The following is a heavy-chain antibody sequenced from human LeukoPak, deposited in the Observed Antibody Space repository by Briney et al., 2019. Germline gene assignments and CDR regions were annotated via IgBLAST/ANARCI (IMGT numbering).Heavy chain of an antibody. V-gene: IGHV4-31*03. CDR3: ARRSWIQLWSFDY. J-gene: IGHJ4*02. CDR1: GGSISSGGYY. D-gene: IGHD5-18*01. CDR2: IYYSGST. Sequence: SETLSLTCTVSGGSISSGGYYWSWIRQHPGKGLEWIGYIYYSGSTYYNPSLKSRVTISVDTSKNQFSLKLSSVTAADTAVYYCARRSWIQLWSFDYWGQGTLVTVSS.